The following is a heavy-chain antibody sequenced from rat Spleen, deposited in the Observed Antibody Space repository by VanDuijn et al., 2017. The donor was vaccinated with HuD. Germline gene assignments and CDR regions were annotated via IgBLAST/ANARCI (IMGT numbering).Heavy chain of an antibody. D-gene: IGHD1-12*03. CDR3: ARDLDGYFDY. CDR1: GFSLTSYN. J-gene: IGHJ2*01. Sequence: QVQLKESGPGLVQPSQTLSLTCTVSGFSLTSYNVHWVRQPTGKGLEWMGIIWTGGSTDYNSALKSRLSISRDTSKSQVFLKMNSLQTEDIATYYCARDLDGYFDYWGQGVMVTVSS. V-gene: IGHV2-30*01. CDR2: IWTGGST.